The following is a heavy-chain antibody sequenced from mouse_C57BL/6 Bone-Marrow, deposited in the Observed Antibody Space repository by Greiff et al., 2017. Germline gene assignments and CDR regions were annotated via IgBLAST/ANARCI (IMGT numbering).Heavy chain of an antibody. CDR1: GFNIKDDY. V-gene: IGHV14-4*01. J-gene: IGHJ3*01. D-gene: IGHD2-3*01. Sequence: EVKVVESGAELVRPGASVKLSCTASGFNIKDDYMHWVKQRPEQGLEWIGWIDPENGDTEYASKFQGKATITADTSSNTAYLQLSSLTSEDTAVXYCTHPYDYWGQGTLVTVSA. CDR2: IDPENGDT. CDR3: THPYDY.